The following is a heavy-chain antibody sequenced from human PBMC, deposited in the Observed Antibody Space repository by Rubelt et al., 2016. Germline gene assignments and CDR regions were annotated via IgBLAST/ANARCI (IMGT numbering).Heavy chain of an antibody. J-gene: IGHJ4*02. CDR1: GGSISSSTYY. CDR2: IYYSGST. D-gene: IGHD4/OR15-4a*01. V-gene: IGHV4-39*07. Sequence: QLQLQESGPGLVKPSETLSLTCTVSGGSISSSTYYWGWIRQPPGKGLEWIGSIYYSGSTYYNPSQKSRVTISVDTSKNQFSLKLSSVTAAATAVYYCARGGTKTNFYWGQGTLVTVSS. CDR3: ARGGTKTNFY.